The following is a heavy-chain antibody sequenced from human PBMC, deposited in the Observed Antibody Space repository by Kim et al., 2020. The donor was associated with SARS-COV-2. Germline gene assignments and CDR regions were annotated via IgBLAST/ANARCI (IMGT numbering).Heavy chain of an antibody. CDR3: ARLGDSSGYYFAEDDAFD. CDR1: GGSFSGYY. V-gene: IGHV4-34*01. Sequence: SETLSLTCAVYGGSFSGYYWSWIRQPPGKGLEWIGEINHSGSTNYNPSLKSRVIISVDTSKNQFSLKLSSVTAADTAVDYCARLGDSSGYYFAEDDAFD. CDR2: INHSGST. J-gene: IGHJ3*02. D-gene: IGHD3-22*01.